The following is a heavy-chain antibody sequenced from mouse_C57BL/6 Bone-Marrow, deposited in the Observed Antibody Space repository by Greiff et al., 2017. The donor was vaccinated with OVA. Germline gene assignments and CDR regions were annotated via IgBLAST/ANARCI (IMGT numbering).Heavy chain of an antibody. D-gene: IGHD1-1*01. V-gene: IGHV3-6*01. Sequence: EVKLEESGPGLVKPSQSLSLTCSVTGYSITSGYYWNWIRQFPGNKLEWMGYISYDGSNNYNPSLKNRISITRDTSKNQFFLKLNSVTTEDTATYYCARDPIYYGSTLYAMDYWGQGTSVTVSS. CDR2: ISYDGSN. CDR3: ARDPIYYGSTLYAMDY. J-gene: IGHJ4*01. CDR1: GYSITSGYY.